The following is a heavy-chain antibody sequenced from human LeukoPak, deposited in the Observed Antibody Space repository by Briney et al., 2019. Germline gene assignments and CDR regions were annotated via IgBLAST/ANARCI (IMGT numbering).Heavy chain of an antibody. CDR1: GGTFSSYA. J-gene: IGHJ6*03. CDR2: IIPIFGTA. D-gene: IGHD3-3*01. Sequence: SVKVSCKASGGTFSSYAISWVRQAPGQGREGMGRIIPIFGTANYAQKFQGRVTITADESTSTAYMELSSLRSEDTAVYYCARAGAIFGVVKHYYYYYMDVWGKGTTVTVSS. V-gene: IGHV1-69*15. CDR3: ARAGAIFGVVKHYYYYYMDV.